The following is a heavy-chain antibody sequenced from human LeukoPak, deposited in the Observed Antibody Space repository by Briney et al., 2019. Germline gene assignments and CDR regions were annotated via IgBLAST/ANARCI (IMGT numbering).Heavy chain of an antibody. CDR3: AREEWLRWGDAFDI. CDR1: GFTFSDHY. V-gene: IGHV3-72*01. D-gene: IGHD5-12*01. Sequence: PGGSLRLSCAASGFTFSDHYMDWVRQAPGKGLEWVGRTRNKANSYTTEYAASVKGRFTISRDDSKNSLYLQMNGLKTEDTAVYYCAREEWLRWGDAFDIWGQGTMVTVSS. CDR2: TRNKANSYTT. J-gene: IGHJ3*02.